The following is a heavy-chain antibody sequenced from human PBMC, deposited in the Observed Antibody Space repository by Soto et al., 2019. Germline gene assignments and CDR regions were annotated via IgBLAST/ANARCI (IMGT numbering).Heavy chain of an antibody. CDR3: ARSGVAAAVTGWFDP. CDR1: GYTFTSYY. CDR2: INPSGGST. Sequence: ASVKVSCKASGYTFTSYYMHWVRQAPGQGLEWMGIINPSGGSTSYAQKFQGRVTMTRDTSTSTVYMELSSLRSEDTAVYYCARSGVAAAVTGWFDPWGQGTLVTVSS. D-gene: IGHD6-13*01. J-gene: IGHJ5*02. V-gene: IGHV1-46*01.